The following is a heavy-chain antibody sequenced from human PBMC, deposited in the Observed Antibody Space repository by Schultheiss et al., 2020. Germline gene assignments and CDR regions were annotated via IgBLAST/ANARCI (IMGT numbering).Heavy chain of an antibody. Sequence: GESLKISCVASGFTFRSYWMSWVRQAPGKGLEWVANIKQDGSEKYYVDSVKGRFTISRDNAKDSLFLQMNSLRAEDTAVYYCARSVVDDDMDVWGQGTTVTVSS. CDR1: GFTFRSYW. CDR2: IKQDGSEK. J-gene: IGHJ6*02. D-gene: IGHD2-21*01. CDR3: ARSVVDDDMDV. V-gene: IGHV3-7*01.